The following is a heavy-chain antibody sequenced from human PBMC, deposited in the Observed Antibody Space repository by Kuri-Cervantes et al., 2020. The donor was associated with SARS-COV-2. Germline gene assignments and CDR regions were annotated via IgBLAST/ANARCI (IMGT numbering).Heavy chain of an antibody. V-gene: IGHV4-34*01. CDR1: GESFSGYY. CDR3: ARDGEGLGYCSSTSCSNYGMDV. CDR2: INHRGSA. D-gene: IGHD2-2*01. Sequence: SETLSLTCAVYGESFSGYYWTWIRQPPGKGLEWIGEINHRGSADYNPSLKSRVTISVDTSKNQFSLKLSSVTAADTAVYYCARDGEGLGYCSSTSCSNYGMDVWGQGTTVTVSS. J-gene: IGHJ6*02.